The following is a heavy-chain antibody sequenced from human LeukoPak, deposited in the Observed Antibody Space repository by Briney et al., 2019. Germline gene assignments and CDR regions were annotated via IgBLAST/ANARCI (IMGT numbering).Heavy chain of an antibody. CDR3: ARDLSATWYSLAY. CDR2: INWDGENT. J-gene: IGHJ4*02. Sequence: PGGSLRLSCSGSGLKFGDYGLSWVRQAPGKGLEWVSGINWDGENTAYADSVKGRFTISRDNAENALYLQMDSLRAEDTALYYCARDLSATWYSLAYWGRGALGTVSS. D-gene: IGHD2-15*01. V-gene: IGHV3-20*04. CDR1: GLKFGDYG.